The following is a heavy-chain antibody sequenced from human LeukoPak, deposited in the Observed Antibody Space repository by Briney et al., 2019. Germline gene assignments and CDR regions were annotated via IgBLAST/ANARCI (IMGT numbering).Heavy chain of an antibody. Sequence: SETLSLTCTVSGGSISSGDYYWSWIRQPPGKGLERIGYIYYSGSTYYNPSLKSRVTISVDTSKNQFSLKLSSVTAADTAVYYCARDHRILYSVWGQGTTVTVSS. CDR3: ARDHRILYSV. D-gene: IGHD2-15*01. CDR1: GGSISSGDYY. CDR2: IYYSGST. V-gene: IGHV4-30-4*01. J-gene: IGHJ6*02.